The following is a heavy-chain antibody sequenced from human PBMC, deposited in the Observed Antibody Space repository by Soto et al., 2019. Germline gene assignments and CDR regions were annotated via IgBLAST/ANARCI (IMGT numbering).Heavy chain of an antibody. CDR2: IYYSGSP. Sequence: LSLTCTVSGDSISPYYLTWIRQPPGKGLEWIGYIYYSGSPSYNPSLKSRVTVSVDTSKNQFSLRLSSVTAADTAMYYCARGGNTALAYCFYGMDVWGQGTTVTVSS. J-gene: IGHJ6*02. CDR3: ARGGNTALAYCFYGMDV. V-gene: IGHV4-59*01. CDR1: GDSISPYY. D-gene: IGHD5-18*01.